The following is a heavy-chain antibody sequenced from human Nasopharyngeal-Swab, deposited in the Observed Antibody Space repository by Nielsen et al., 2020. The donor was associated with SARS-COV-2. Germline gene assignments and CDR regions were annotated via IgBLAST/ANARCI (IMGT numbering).Heavy chain of an antibody. CDR3: ARLPRHSSASINYYYCMDV. V-gene: IGHV5-51*01. J-gene: IGHJ6*03. CDR1: GYIFTTYW. CDR2: IYVGDSDT. D-gene: IGHD3-22*01. Sequence: KVSCKGSGYIFTTYWIAWVRQMPGKGLEWMGIIYVGDSDTRYSPSFQGRVTISADKSINTAYLQWSSLKTSDTAMYYCARLPRHSSASINYYYCMDVWGKGTTVTVSS.